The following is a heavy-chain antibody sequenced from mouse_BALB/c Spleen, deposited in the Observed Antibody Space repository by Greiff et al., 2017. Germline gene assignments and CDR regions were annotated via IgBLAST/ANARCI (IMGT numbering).Heavy chain of an antibody. CDR3: ARAGDGYPPFAY. CDR2: ISYSGST. Sequence: EVKLVESGPSLVKPSQTLSLTCSVTGDSITSGYWNWIRKFPGNKLEYMGYISYSGSTYYNPSLKSRISITRDTSKNQYYLQLNSVTTEDTATYYCARAGDGYPPFAYWGQGTLVTVSA. D-gene: IGHD2-3*01. J-gene: IGHJ3*01. CDR1: GDSITSGY. V-gene: IGHV3-8*02.